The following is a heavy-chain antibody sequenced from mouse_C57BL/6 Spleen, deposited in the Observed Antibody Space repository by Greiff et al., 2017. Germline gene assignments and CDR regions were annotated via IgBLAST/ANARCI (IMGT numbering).Heavy chain of an antibody. CDR2: IDPEDGDT. Sequence: EVQGVESGAELVRPGASVKLSCTASGFNIKDYYMHWVKQRPEQGLEWIGRIDPEDGDTEYAPKFQGKATMTADTSSNTAYLQLSSLTSEDTAVYYCTTPAQATHYAMDYWGQGTSVTVSS. CDR3: TTPAQATHYAMDY. CDR1: GFNIKDYY. V-gene: IGHV14-1*01. J-gene: IGHJ4*01. D-gene: IGHD3-2*02.